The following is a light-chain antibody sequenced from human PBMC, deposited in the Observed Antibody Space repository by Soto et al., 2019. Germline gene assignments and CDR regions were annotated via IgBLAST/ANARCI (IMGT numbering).Light chain of an antibody. CDR1: QSISRW. J-gene: IGKJ5*01. CDR3: QQYHSYPVT. CDR2: DAS. Sequence: EIQVTQSHYTLSANVGDRVTLTCLARQSISRWLAWYQQKPGKAPELLIYDASSLETGVPSRFSGSGSGTEFSLTISSLQPDDFATYYCQQYHSYPVTFGQGTRLEIK. V-gene: IGKV1-5*01.